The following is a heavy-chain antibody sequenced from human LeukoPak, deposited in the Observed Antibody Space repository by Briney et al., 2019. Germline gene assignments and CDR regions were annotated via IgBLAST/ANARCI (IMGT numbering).Heavy chain of an antibody. CDR1: GYSISSGYY. D-gene: IGHD3-3*01. V-gene: IGHV4-38-2*02. Sequence: KSSETLSLTCTVSGYSISSGYYWGWIRQPPGKGLEWIGEINHSGSTNYNPSLKSRVTISVDTSKNQFSLKLSSVTAADTAVYYCARVLGGGQIFGVVITRSGWFDPWGQGTLVTVSS. CDR2: INHSGST. CDR3: ARVLGGGQIFGVVITRSGWFDP. J-gene: IGHJ5*02.